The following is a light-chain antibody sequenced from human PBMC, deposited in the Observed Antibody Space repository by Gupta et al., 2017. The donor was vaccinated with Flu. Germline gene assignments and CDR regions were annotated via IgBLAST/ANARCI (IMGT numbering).Light chain of an antibody. V-gene: IGKV3-15*01. CDR3: HQYEGWPYI. CDR1: QSVRRY. CDR2: GAS. J-gene: IGKJ2*01. Sequence: EVVMPQSPAPPPVSPGEIATLSCGAIQSVRRYVAWYQQNPGQAPRLLIYGASTRAAGVPARFSGTWSGTDFTLTISGLQSEDFAFYYCHQYEGWPYIFGQGTELEIK.